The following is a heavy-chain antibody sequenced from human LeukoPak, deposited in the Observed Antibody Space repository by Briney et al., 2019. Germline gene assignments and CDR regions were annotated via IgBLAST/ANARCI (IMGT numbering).Heavy chain of an antibody. CDR2: IIPIFGTA. D-gene: IGHD6-6*01. CDR3: ARGSIAARPNYFDY. CDR1: GGTFSSYA. J-gene: IGHJ4*02. V-gene: IGHV1-69*13. Sequence: ASVKVSCKASGGTFSSYAISWVRQAPGQGLEWMGGIIPIFGTANYAQKFQGRVTITADGSTSTAYMELSSLRSEDTAVYYCARGSIAARPNYFDYWGQGTLVTVSS.